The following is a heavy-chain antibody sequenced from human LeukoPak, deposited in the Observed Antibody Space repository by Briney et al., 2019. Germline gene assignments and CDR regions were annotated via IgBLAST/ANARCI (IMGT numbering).Heavy chain of an antibody. J-gene: IGHJ4*02. Sequence: PGGSLRLSCAASGFTFSSYWMSWVRQAPGKGLEWVANIKQDGSDKYYVDSVKGRFTISRDNAKNSLYLQMNSLRAEDTAVYYCARGTIAAAGYYYFDYWGQGTQVTVSS. CDR3: ARGTIAAAGYYYFDY. D-gene: IGHD6-13*01. V-gene: IGHV3-7*04. CDR2: IKQDGSDK. CDR1: GFTFSSYW.